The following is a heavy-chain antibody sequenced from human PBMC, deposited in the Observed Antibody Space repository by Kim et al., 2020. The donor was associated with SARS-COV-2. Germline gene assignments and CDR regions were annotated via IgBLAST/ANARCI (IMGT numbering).Heavy chain of an antibody. D-gene: IGHD6-13*01. J-gene: IGHJ1*01. Sequence: GESLKISCKGSGYSFTSYWIGWVRQMPGKGLEWMGIIYPGDSDTRYSASFQGQVTISADKSISTAYLQWSSLKASDTAMYYCARQSYSSSWYRAEYFQHWGQGTLVTVSS. V-gene: IGHV5-51*01. CDR1: GYSFTSYW. CDR2: IYPGDSDT. CDR3: ARQSYSSSWYRAEYFQH.